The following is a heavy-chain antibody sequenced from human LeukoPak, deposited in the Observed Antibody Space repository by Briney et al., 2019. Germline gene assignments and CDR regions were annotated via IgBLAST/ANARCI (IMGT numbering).Heavy chain of an antibody. Sequence: GGSLRLSCAAPGFTFSSYGMHWVRQAPGKGLEWVAFIRYDGSNKYYADSVKGRFTISRDNSKNTLYLQMNSLRAEDTAVYYCAKDRIQLWLVDYWGQGTLVTVSS. CDR1: GFTFSSYG. CDR3: AKDRIQLWLVDY. V-gene: IGHV3-30*02. D-gene: IGHD5-18*01. CDR2: IRYDGSNK. J-gene: IGHJ4*02.